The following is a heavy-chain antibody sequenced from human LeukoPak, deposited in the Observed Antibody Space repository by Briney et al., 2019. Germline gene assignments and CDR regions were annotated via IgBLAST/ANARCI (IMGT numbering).Heavy chain of an antibody. Sequence: GGSLRLSCAASGFTFRTYWMSWVRHPAGKGLEWVANINQAGSKEYYVDSVKGRFSIYRDNAKNSLYLQMNSRRAEDTVVYYGARGRYGDYAWGQGIQVTVSS. J-gene: IGHJ5*02. D-gene: IGHD4-17*01. CDR3: ARGRYGDYA. CDR2: INQAGSKE. CDR1: GFTFRTYW. V-gene: IGHV3-7*01.